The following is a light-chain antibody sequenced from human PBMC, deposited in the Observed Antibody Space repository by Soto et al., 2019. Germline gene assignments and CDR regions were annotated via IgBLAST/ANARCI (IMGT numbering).Light chain of an antibody. CDR1: QSLRHSNGFNY. J-gene: IGKJ1*01. CDR3: MQALQTPWT. CDR2: LGS. Sequence: DIVMTQSPLSLPVTPGEPASISCRSSQSLRHSNGFNYLNWYLQKPGQSPQLLIYLGSSRASGVPDRFSGSGSGTDFTLEISRVEAEDVGVYYCMQALQTPWTFGQGTKVDIK. V-gene: IGKV2-28*01.